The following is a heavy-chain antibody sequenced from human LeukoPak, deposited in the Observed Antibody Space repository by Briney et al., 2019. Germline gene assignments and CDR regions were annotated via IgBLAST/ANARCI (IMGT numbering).Heavy chain of an antibody. CDR3: ARQTLTYYYDSSGYSEGAYSDY. Sequence: PSETLSLTCTVSGGSISTYYWSWIRQPPGKGLEWIGYIYYSGSTNYNPSLKSRVTISVDTSKNQFSLKLSSVTAADTALYYCARQTLTYYYDSSGYSEGAYSDYWGQGTLVTVSS. J-gene: IGHJ4*02. V-gene: IGHV4-59*08. CDR1: GGSISTYY. CDR2: IYYSGST. D-gene: IGHD3-22*01.